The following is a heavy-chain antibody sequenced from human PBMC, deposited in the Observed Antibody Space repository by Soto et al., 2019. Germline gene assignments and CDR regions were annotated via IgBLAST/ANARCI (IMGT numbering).Heavy chain of an antibody. J-gene: IGHJ6*02. D-gene: IGHD3-16*02. V-gene: IGHV3-48*03. CDR2: ISSSGSTI. Sequence: EVQLVESGGGLVQPGGSLRLSCAASGFTFSSYEMNGVRQAPGKGLEWVSYISSSGSTIYYADSVKGRFIISRDNAKNSLYLQMNSLRAEDTAVYYCARVGYDYVWGSYRAGYGMDVWGQGTTVTVSS. CDR1: GFTFSSYE. CDR3: ARVGYDYVWGSYRAGYGMDV.